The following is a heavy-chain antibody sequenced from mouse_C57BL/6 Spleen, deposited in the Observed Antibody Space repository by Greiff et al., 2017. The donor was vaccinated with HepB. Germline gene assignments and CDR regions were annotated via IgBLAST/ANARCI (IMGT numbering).Heavy chain of an antibody. CDR1: GYTFTDYY. J-gene: IGHJ4*01. V-gene: IGHV1-26*01. CDR2: INPNNGGT. D-gene: IGHD2-5*01. CDR3: ARRGYSNYVSYAMDY. Sequence: EVQLQQSGPELVKPGASVKISCKAFGYTFTDYYMNWVKQSHGKSLEWIGDINPNNGGTSYNQKFKGKATLTVDKSSSTAYMELRSLTSEDSAVYYCARRGYSNYVSYAMDYWGQGTSVTVSS.